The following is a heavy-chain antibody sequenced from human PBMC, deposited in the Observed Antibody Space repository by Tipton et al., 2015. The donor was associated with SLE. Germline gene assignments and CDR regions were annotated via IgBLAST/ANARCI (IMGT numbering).Heavy chain of an antibody. J-gene: IGHJ4*02. D-gene: IGHD6-6*01. CDR3: AKEASSIAARPPIDY. CDR1: GFTVSSNH. V-gene: IGHV3-23*03. Sequence: SLRLSCAASGFTVSSNHMSWVRQAPGKGLEWVSVIYSGGSSTYYADSVKGRFTISRDNSKNTLYLQMNSLRAEDTAVYYCAKEASSIAARPPIDYWGQGTLVTVSS. CDR2: IYSGGSST.